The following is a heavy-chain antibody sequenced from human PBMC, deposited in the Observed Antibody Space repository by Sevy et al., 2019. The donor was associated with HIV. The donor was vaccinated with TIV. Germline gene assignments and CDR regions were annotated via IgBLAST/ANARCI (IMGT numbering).Heavy chain of an antibody. J-gene: IGHJ6*02. CDR3: AREGVDFWSGPVDYYYGMDV. CDR1: GFTFSKYW. D-gene: IGHD3-3*01. CDR2: INGDGNSP. V-gene: IGHV3-74*01. Sequence: GGCLRLSCEVSGFTFSKYWMHWVRQAPGKGLVWVSRINGDGNSPIYADSVQGRFTISRDNAKNTLFLQMNSLRAEDTGIDYCAREGVDFWSGPVDYYYGMDVWGQGTTVTVSS.